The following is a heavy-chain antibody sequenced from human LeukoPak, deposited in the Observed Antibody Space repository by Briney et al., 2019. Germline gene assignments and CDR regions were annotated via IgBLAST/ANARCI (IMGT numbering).Heavy chain of an antibody. CDR3: ARGPPATVALFDY. CDR1: GDFLSGNY. J-gene: IGHJ4*02. D-gene: IGHD4-23*01. V-gene: IGHV4-59*01. Sequence: PSETLSLTCTVSGDFLSGNYWSWIRQPPGKGLDWIGYVYYSGTTNYNPSLKSRVTISVDTSKNQFSLKLSSVTAADTAVYYCARGPPATVALFDYWGQGTLVTVSS. CDR2: VYYSGTT.